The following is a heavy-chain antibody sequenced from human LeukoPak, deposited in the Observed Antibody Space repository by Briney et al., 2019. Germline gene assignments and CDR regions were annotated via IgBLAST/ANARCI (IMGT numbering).Heavy chain of an antibody. CDR1: GFTFSSYS. J-gene: IGHJ4*02. CDR2: ISSSSSYI. D-gene: IGHD5/OR15-5a*01. CDR3: ASFYVFDY. V-gene: IGHV3-21*01. Sequence: GGSLRLSCAASGFTFSSYSMNWVRQAPGKGLEWVSSISSSSSYIYYADSVKGRFTISRGHAKNSLYLQMNSPRAEDTALYYCASFYVFDYWGQGTLVTVSS.